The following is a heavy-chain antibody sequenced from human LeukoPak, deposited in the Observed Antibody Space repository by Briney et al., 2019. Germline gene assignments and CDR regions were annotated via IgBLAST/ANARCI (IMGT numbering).Heavy chain of an antibody. J-gene: IGHJ4*02. CDR1: GYTFIGHY. D-gene: IGHD2/OR15-2a*01. Sequence: GASVKVSCKASGYTFIGHYIHWVRQAPGQGLEWMGWIKPSSGVTSYAQSFQGRVTMTRDTSISTAYMELSSLTSDDTAVYYCARDSTPLDYWGQGTLVTVSS. CDR3: ARDSTPLDY. CDR2: IKPSSGVT. V-gene: IGHV1-2*02.